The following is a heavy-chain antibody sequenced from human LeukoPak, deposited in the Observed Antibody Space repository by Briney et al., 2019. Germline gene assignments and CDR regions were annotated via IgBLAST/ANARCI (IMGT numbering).Heavy chain of an antibody. Sequence: SQTLSLTCTVSGDSISRGSFSWTWIRQAPGKGLEWIGYIYHDGSTYYSPSLKSRVAISVDRSKNQFSLTLSSVTAADTAVYYCARDGRLYYETSGHREWFDPWGQGTLVTVSS. CDR1: GDSISRGSFS. D-gene: IGHD3-3*01. J-gene: IGHJ5*02. V-gene: IGHV4-30-2*01. CDR3: ARDGRLYYETSGHREWFDP. CDR2: IYHDGST.